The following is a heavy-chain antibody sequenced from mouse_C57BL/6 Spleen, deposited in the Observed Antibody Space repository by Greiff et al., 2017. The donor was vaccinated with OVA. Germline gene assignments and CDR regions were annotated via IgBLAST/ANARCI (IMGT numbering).Heavy chain of an antibody. CDR3: AREGRGITTVVADFDY. V-gene: IGHV14-2*01. Sequence: EVKLEESGAELVKPGASVKLSCTASGFNIKDYYMHWVKQRTEQGLEWIGRIDPEDGETKYAPKFQGKATITADTSSNTAYLQLSSLTSEDTAVYYCAREGRGITTVVADFDYWGQGTTLTVSS. J-gene: IGHJ2*01. CDR2: IDPEDGET. D-gene: IGHD1-1*01. CDR1: GFNIKDYY.